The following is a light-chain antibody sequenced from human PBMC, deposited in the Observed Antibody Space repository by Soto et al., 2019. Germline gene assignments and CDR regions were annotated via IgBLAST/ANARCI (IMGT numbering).Light chain of an antibody. V-gene: IGLV2-14*01. CDR3: SSYTRNTTPVV. CDR2: EVT. Sequence: QSALTQPASVSGSPGQSITISCTGTSGDIGGYNYVSWYQQHPGKDPKLLISEVTNRPSGVSNRFSGSKSGNTASLTISGLLAEDEADYYCSSYTRNTTPVVFGGGTKVTVL. J-gene: IGLJ2*01. CDR1: SGDIGGYNY.